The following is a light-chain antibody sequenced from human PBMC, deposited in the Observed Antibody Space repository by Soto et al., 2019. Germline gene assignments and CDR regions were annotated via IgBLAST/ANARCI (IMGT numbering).Light chain of an antibody. J-gene: IGLJ2*01. CDR2: DVN. CDR3: TSWTTSSTMI. V-gene: IGLV2-14*03. CDR1: SRDIGAYNF. Sequence: QSALTQPASVSGSPGQSVTISCTGTSRDIGAYNFVSWYQQHPGKAPKLMLYDVNIRPSGVSNRFSGSKSGKTASLTISGLQAEDEADYYCTSWTTSSTMIFGGGTKLTVL.